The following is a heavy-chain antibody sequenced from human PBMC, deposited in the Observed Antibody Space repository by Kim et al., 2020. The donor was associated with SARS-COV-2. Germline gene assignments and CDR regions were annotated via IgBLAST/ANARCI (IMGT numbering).Heavy chain of an antibody. Sequence: GGSLRLSCAASGFTFSSFAMHWVRQAPGKGLEWVAVISYDGSNKYYADSVKGRFTISRDNSKNTLYLQMNSLRAEDTAVYYCARGFYGGNRYYGMDVWGQGTTVTVSS. CDR3: ARGFYGGNRYYGMDV. D-gene: IGHD4-17*01. CDR1: GFTFSSFA. V-gene: IGHV3-30*04. J-gene: IGHJ6*02. CDR2: ISYDGSNK.